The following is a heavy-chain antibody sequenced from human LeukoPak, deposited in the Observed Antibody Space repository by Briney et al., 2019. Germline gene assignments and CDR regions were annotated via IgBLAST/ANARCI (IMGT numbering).Heavy chain of an antibody. J-gene: IGHJ4*02. D-gene: IGHD4-17*01. CDR1: GFTFSSYS. Sequence: GSLRLSCAASGFTFSSYSMNWVRQAPGKGLEWVSSISSSSSYIYYADSVKGRFTISRDNAKNSLYLQMNSLRAEDTAVYYCARAWGTGEDYGVPPDPFDYWGQGTLVTVSS. CDR2: ISSSSSYI. CDR3: ARAWGTGEDYGVPPDPFDY. V-gene: IGHV3-21*01.